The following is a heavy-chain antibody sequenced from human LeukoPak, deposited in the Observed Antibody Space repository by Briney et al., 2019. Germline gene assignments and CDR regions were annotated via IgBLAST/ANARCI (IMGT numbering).Heavy chain of an antibody. CDR1: GGSIRSGDNY. D-gene: IGHD1-26*01. J-gene: IGHJ4*02. V-gene: IGHV4-30-4*01. Sequence: SETLSLTCTVSGGSIRSGDNYWSWIRQPPGKCLEWIGYIYHSGSTYYNPSLESRVTVSVDTSKNQFSLKLRSVTAADTAVYYCARDSSGASYVVWGQGKLVTVSS. CDR3: ARDSSGASYVV. CDR2: IYHSGST.